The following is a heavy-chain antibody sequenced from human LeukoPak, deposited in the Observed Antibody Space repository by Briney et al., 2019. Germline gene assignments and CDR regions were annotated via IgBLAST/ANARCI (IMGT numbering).Heavy chain of an antibody. J-gene: IGHJ3*02. CDR2: INHSETT. CDR1: GGAFSGYY. V-gene: IGHV4-34*01. Sequence: SETLSLTCAVYGGAFSGYYWSWIRQSPGKGLEWIGEINHSETTNYNSSLKSRVTISIDTSKKQFSLKLRSVTAADTAVYYCARRMAYYYGSEAFDIWGQGTMVTVSS. D-gene: IGHD3-10*01. CDR3: ARRMAYYYGSEAFDI.